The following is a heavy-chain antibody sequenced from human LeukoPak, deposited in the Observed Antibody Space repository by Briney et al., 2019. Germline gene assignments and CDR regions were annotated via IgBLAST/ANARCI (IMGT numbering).Heavy chain of an antibody. CDR3: ARDLGFGSPDGGLDP. D-gene: IGHD4-23*01. J-gene: IGHJ5*02. CDR2: IYYSGST. CDR1: GGSISSSSYY. Sequence: SETLSLTCTVSGGSISSSSYYWGWIRQPPGKGLEWIGSIYYSGSTYYNPSLKSRVTISVDTSKNQFSLKLSSVTAADTAVYYCARDLGFGSPDGGLDPWGQGTLVTVSS. V-gene: IGHV4-39*07.